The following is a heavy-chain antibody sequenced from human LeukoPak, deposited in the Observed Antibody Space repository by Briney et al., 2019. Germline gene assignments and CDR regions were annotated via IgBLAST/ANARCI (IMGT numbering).Heavy chain of an antibody. CDR3: AKDPSPLAAVAGHGGDY. CDR1: GFTFSSYA. J-gene: IGHJ4*02. Sequence: GGSLRLSCAASGFTFSSYAMSWVRQAPGKGLEWVSAISGSGGSTYYADSVKGRFTISRDNSKNTLYLQMNSLRAEDTAVYYCAKDPSPLAAVAGHGGDYWGQGTLVTVSS. V-gene: IGHV3-23*01. D-gene: IGHD6-19*01. CDR2: ISGSGGST.